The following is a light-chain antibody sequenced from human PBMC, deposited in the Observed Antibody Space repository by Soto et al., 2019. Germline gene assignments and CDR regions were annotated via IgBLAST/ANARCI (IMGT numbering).Light chain of an antibody. CDR2: KAS. J-gene: IGKJ1*01. V-gene: IGKV1-5*03. Sequence: DIQMTQSPSTLSASVGDRVTITCRASQSISSWLAWYQQRPGKAPKLLIHKASNLESGVPSRFSGSGSGTEFTLTISSLQPDDSATYYCQQYNRYSTFGQGPRWKSN. CDR3: QQYNRYST. CDR1: QSISSW.